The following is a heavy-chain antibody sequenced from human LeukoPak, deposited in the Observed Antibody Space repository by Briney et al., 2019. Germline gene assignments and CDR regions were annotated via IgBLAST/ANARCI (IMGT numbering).Heavy chain of an antibody. V-gene: IGHV3-21*01. CDR1: GFTFSSYS. CDR3: ARQKMTTVTHERIIDY. J-gene: IGHJ4*02. D-gene: IGHD4-17*01. CDR2: ISSSSSYI. Sequence: PGGSLRLSCAASGFTFSSYSMNWVRQAPGKGLEWVSSISSSSSYIYYADSVKGRFTISRDNAKNSLYLQMNSLRAEDTAIYYCARQKMTTVTHERIIDYWGQGSLVTVSS.